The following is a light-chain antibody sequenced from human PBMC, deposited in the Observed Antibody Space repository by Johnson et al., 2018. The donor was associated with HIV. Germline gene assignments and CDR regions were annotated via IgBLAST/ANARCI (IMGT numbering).Light chain of an antibody. CDR3: GTWDTSLSAGGV. Sequence: SVLTQPPSVSAAPGQKVTISCSGSSSNIGNNYVYWYQLLPGTPPKLLIYKNNERPSGIPDRFSGSKSGTSATLGITGLQTGDEADYYCGTWDTSLSAGGVFGTGTKVTVL. CDR1: SSNIGNNY. V-gene: IGLV1-51*02. CDR2: KNN. J-gene: IGLJ1*01.